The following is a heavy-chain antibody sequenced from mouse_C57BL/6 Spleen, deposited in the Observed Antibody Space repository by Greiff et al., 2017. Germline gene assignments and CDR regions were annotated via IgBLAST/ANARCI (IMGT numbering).Heavy chain of an antibody. Sequence: EVKLVESGGGLVKPGGSLKLSCAASGFTFSDYGMHWVRQAPEKGLEWVAYISSGSSTIYYADTVKGRFTISRDNAKNTLFLQMTSLRSEDTAMYYCARLGGSSSYGYYAMDYWGQGTSVTVSS. V-gene: IGHV5-17*01. D-gene: IGHD1-1*01. CDR3: ARLGGSSSYGYYAMDY. CDR1: GFTFSDYG. J-gene: IGHJ4*01. CDR2: ISSGSSTI.